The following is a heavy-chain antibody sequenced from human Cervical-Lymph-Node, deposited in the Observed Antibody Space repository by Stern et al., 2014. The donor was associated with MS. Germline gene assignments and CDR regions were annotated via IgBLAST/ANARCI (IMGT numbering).Heavy chain of an antibody. Sequence: MQLVESGTEVKKPGASVLVSCKASGYTFTTYGITWVRQAPGQGLEWMGWISADSGNTKYAQKFQDRVTMTRDTTTGTAYMEVRSLRSEDTAVYYCARDKMHAFDYWGKGTQVTVPS. V-gene: IGHV1-18*01. D-gene: IGHD2-8*01. CDR3: ARDKMHAFDY. J-gene: IGHJ4*02. CDR2: ISADSGNT. CDR1: GYTFTTYG.